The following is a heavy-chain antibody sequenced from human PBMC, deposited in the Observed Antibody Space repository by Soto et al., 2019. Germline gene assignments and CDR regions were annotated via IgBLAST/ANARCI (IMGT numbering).Heavy chain of an antibody. CDR2: IWNDGSNT. CDR1: GFIFSSFG. CDR3: AREGLSGSQPEFDN. V-gene: IGHV3-33*01. J-gene: IGHJ4*02. D-gene: IGHD1-26*01. Sequence: VQLVESGGGVVQPGRSLRLSCVVSGFIFSSFGMHWVRQAPGKGLEWVGFIWNDGSNTDYVDSVKGRFTISRDNSKNTVYMHMNSLRAEDTAVYYCAREGLSGSQPEFDNLGQGTLVTVSS.